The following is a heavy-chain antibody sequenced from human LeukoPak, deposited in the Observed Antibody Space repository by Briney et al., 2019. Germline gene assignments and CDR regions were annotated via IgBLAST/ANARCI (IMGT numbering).Heavy chain of an antibody. D-gene: IGHD6-19*01. CDR2: INAGNGNI. Sequence: ASVKVSCKTSGYTFTTYAIHWVRQAPGQRLEWMGWINAGNGNIKYSQNSQGRVTITRDTSASTVYMELSSLRSEDTAVYYCARGAPIRVAGAATFDPWGQGTLVTVSS. CDR1: GYTFTTYA. CDR3: ARGAPIRVAGAATFDP. J-gene: IGHJ5*02. V-gene: IGHV1-3*01.